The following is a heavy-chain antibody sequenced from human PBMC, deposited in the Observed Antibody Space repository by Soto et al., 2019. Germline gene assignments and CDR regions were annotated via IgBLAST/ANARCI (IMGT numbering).Heavy chain of an antibody. Sequence: QVQLQQWGAGLLKPSETLSLTCAVYGGSFSGYYWSWIRQPPGKGLEWIGEINHSGSTNYNPSLKSRVTISVDTSKNQFSLKLSSVTAADTAVYYCARGGGQWGRLEWLFAHWFDPWGQGTLVTVSS. CDR1: GGSFSGYY. J-gene: IGHJ5*02. V-gene: IGHV4-34*01. D-gene: IGHD3-3*01. CDR2: INHSGST. CDR3: ARGGGQWGRLEWLFAHWFDP.